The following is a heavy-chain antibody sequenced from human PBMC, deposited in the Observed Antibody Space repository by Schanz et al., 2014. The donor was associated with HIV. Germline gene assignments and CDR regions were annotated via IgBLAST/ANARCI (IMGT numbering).Heavy chain of an antibody. V-gene: IGHV3-33*05. Sequence: QVQLVESGGRVVQPGRSLRLSCAASGFTFSTYGMHWVRQAPGKGLEWVAVISYDGSNKYYADSVKGRFTISRDNSKNTLYLQMNSLRAEDTALYYCARGGTTDYLDNWGQGTLVTVSS. J-gene: IGHJ4*02. D-gene: IGHD4-17*01. CDR2: ISYDGSNK. CDR1: GFTFSTYG. CDR3: ARGGTTDYLDN.